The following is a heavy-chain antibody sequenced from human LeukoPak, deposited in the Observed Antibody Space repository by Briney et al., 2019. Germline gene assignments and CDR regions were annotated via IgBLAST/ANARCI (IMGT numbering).Heavy chain of an antibody. CDR1: GGTFSSYA. CDR3: ARDGGEMATIPYYFDY. D-gene: IGHD5-24*01. CDR2: IIPIFGTA. V-gene: IGHV1-69*13. J-gene: IGHJ4*02. Sequence: ASVKVSCKASGGTFSSYAISWVRQAPGQGLEWMGGIIPIFGTANYAQKFQGRVTITADESTSTAYMELSSLRSEDTAVYYCARDGGEMATIPYYFDYWGQGTLVTVSS.